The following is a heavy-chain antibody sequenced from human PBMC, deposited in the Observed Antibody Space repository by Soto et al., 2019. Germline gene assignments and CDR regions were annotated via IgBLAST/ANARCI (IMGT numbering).Heavy chain of an antibody. Sequence: EVQLLESGGGLIQPGGSLRLSCAASGFTFSNYAMNWFRQAPGKGLEWVSVSSGSGSSKYYADSVKGRFTIARDNSKNTLYLQMSSLRAEETAVYYCARHNGDGDYTYYYYYYMDVWGKGTTVTVSS. D-gene: IGHD4-17*01. V-gene: IGHV3-23*01. CDR2: SSGSGSSK. CDR3: ARHNGDGDYTYYYYYYMDV. J-gene: IGHJ6*03. CDR1: GFTFSNYA.